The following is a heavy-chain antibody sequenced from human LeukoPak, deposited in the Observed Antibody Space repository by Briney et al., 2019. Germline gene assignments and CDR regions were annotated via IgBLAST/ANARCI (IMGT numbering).Heavy chain of an antibody. CDR2: INPSGGST. Sequence: ASVKVPCKASGYTFTNYYMHWVRQAPGQGLEWMGIINPSGGSTSYAQKFQGRVTMTRDTSTSTVYMELSSLRSEDTAVYYCARDVAGYSSSWYGSHFDYWGQGTLVTVSS. V-gene: IGHV1-46*01. J-gene: IGHJ4*02. D-gene: IGHD6-13*01. CDR1: GYTFTNYY. CDR3: ARDVAGYSSSWYGSHFDY.